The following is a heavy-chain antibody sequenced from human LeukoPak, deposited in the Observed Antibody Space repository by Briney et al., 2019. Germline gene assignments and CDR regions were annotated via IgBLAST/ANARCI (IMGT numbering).Heavy chain of an antibody. V-gene: IGHV3-74*01. J-gene: IGHJ4*02. D-gene: IGHD4-23*01. CDR3: AKRADYGANSYDY. CDR1: TLTFSSFW. Sequence: PGQSLTLSSAAATLTFSSFWIHWVRQAPRKGLVWVSRIKSDVTTTSYAASVKRRFNISRDNAKNTMYLKMNSLRAEDTAVYYCAKRADYGANSYDYWGQGTLVTVSS. CDR2: IKSDVTTT.